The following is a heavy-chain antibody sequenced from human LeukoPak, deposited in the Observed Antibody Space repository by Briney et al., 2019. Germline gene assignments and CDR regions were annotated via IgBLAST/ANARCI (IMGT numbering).Heavy chain of an antibody. CDR2: ISSSSSYI. V-gene: IGHV3-21*01. CDR1: GFTFSSYS. Sequence: PGRSLRLSCAASGFTFSSYSMTWVRQAPGKGLEWVSSISSSSSYIYYADSVKGRFTISRDNAKNSLYLQMNSLRAEDTAVYYCARDPRGGAVAGSAYWGQGTLVTVSS. D-gene: IGHD6-19*01. J-gene: IGHJ4*02. CDR3: ARDPRGGAVAGSAY.